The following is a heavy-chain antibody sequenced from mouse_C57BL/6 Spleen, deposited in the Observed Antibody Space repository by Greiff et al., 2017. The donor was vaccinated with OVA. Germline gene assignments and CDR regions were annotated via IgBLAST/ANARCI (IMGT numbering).Heavy chain of an antibody. Sequence: EVQLQQSGPVLVKPGASVKMSCKASGYTFTDYYMNWVKQSHGKSLEWIGVINPYNGGTSYNQKFKGKATLTVDKSSSTAYMELNSLTSEDSAVYYCAREITTVVASDWGQGTTLTVSS. D-gene: IGHD1-1*01. CDR3: AREITTVVASD. V-gene: IGHV1-19*01. CDR1: GYTFTDYY. CDR2: INPYNGGT. J-gene: IGHJ2*01.